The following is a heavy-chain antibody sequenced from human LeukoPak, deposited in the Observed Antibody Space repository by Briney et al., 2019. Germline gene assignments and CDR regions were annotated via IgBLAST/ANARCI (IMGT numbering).Heavy chain of an antibody. V-gene: IGHV1-2*02. CDR1: GYTFTGYY. Sequence: ASVKVSCKASGYTFTGYYMHWVRQAPGQRLEWMGWINPNSGGTNYAQKFQGRVTMTRDTPISTAYMELSRLRSDDTAVYYCAREAGTTAFDIWGQGTMVTVSS. J-gene: IGHJ3*02. CDR2: INPNSGGT. D-gene: IGHD6-19*01. CDR3: AREAGTTAFDI.